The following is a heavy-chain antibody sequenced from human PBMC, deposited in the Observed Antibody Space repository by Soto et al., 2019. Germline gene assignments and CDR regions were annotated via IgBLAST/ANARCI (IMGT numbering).Heavy chain of an antibody. V-gene: IGHV3-30-3*01. CDR1: GFTFSSYA. CDR2: ISYDGSNK. Sequence: GGSLILSCAASGFTFSSYAMHWVRQAQGKGLEWVAVISYDGSNKYYADSVKGRFTISRDNSKNTLYLQMNSLRAEDTAVYYCARGPRWLQLGGVDYWGQGTLVTVSS. J-gene: IGHJ4*02. D-gene: IGHD5-12*01. CDR3: ARGPRWLQLGGVDY.